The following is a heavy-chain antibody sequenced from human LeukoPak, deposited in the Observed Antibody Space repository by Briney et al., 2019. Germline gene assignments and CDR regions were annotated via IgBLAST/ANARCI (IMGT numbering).Heavy chain of an antibody. Sequence: GGSLRLSCAASGFIFSSYSINWVRQAPGKGLEWVSSVSSSSSFIYYADSVKGRFAISRDNVKDLVYLQMNSLGAEDTAVYYCVWFGELSSFDYWGQGTLVTVSS. J-gene: IGHJ4*02. V-gene: IGHV3-21*01. CDR2: VSSSSSFI. CDR1: GFIFSSYS. CDR3: VWFGELSSFDY. D-gene: IGHD3-10*01.